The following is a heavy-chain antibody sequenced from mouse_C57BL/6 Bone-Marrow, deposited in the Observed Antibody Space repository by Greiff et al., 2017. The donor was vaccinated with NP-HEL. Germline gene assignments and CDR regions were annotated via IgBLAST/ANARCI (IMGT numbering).Heavy chain of an antibody. CDR1: GFTFSDYY. J-gene: IGHJ1*03. CDR3: ARPGYSNSWYFDV. V-gene: IGHV5-12*01. D-gene: IGHD2-5*01. Sequence: EVKLVESGGGLVQPGGSLKLSCAASGFTFSDYYMYWVRQTPEKRLEWVAYISNGGGSTYYPDTVKGRFTISRDTAKNTLYLQMSRLTSEDTAMYYCARPGYSNSWYFDVWGTGTTVTVSS. CDR2: ISNGGGST.